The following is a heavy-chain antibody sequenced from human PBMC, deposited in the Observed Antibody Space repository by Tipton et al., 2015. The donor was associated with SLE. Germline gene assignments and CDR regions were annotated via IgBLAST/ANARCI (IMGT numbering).Heavy chain of an antibody. J-gene: IGHJ3*02. CDR1: GFIVSSNF. D-gene: IGHD2-15*01. CDR2: IYGDGST. CDR3: GCYSDVRSFDI. Sequence: GSLRLSCAASGFIVSSNFMSWVRQAPGKGLEWVSVIYGDGSTNYADSVKGRFTISRDNSKNTVYLQMNSLRAEDTAVYYCGCYSDVRSFDIWGQGTMVTVSS. V-gene: IGHV3-53*05.